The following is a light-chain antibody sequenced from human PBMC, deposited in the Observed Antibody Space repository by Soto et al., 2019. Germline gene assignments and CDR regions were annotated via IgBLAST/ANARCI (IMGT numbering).Light chain of an antibody. Sequence: EIVLTQSPVTLSLSPGVRATLSCRASQSVSSTSLAWYQQKPGQAPRLLIYGASRRATGIPDRFSGSGSGSDFTLTISRLEPEDFAMYYCQQYGSSTYTFGQGTKVDIK. J-gene: IGKJ2*01. V-gene: IGKV3-20*01. CDR3: QQYGSSTYT. CDR1: QSVSSTS. CDR2: GAS.